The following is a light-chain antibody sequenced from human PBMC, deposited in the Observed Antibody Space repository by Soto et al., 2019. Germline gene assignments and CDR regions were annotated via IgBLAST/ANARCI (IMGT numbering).Light chain of an antibody. V-gene: IGKV3-15*01. Sequence: RVMTQSPGTLSVSPWERATLSWRASQSVSSNLAWYQQKPGQAPRLLIYGASTRATGIPARFSGSGSGTEFTLTISSLQSEDFAVYYCQQYNNWPSITFGQGTRLEIK. CDR2: GAS. J-gene: IGKJ5*01. CDR1: QSVSSN. CDR3: QQYNNWPSIT.